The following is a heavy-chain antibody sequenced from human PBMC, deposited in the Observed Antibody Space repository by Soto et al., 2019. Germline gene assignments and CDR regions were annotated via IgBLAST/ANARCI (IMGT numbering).Heavy chain of an antibody. CDR3: TRGLDRAKLGY. CDR2: IHYSGSI. V-gene: IGHV4-31*03. D-gene: IGHD1-26*01. J-gene: IGHJ4*02. Sequence: SETLSLTCPVSDGSIDSGSYYRSWVRQYPGKGLEWIGSIHYSGSIYYSPSLRSRLTMSADTSKNQFSLKLSSVTVADTAVYYCTRGLDRAKLGYWGQGIQVTVSS. CDR1: DGSIDSGSYY.